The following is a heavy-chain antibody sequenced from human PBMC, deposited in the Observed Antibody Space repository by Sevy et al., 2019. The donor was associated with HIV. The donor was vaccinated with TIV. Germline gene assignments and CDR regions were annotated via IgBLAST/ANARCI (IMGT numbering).Heavy chain of an antibody. D-gene: IGHD5-12*01. CDR3: ARDSRAGDGYKLPPY. CDR1: GFTFSSYA. CDR2: ISYDGSNK. J-gene: IGHJ4*02. V-gene: IGHV3-30-3*01. Sequence: GGSLRLSCAASGFTFSSYAMHWVRQAPGKGLEWVAVISYDGSNKYYADSVKGRFTISRDNSKNTLYLQMNSLRAEDAAVYYCARDSRAGDGYKLPPYWGKGTLVTVSS.